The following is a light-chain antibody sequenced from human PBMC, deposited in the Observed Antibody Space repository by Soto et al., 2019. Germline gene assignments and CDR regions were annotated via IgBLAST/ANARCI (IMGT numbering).Light chain of an antibody. CDR2: GAS. CDR3: QQYHNWPPIT. V-gene: IGKV3-15*01. Sequence: EIVMTQSPATLSVSPGERATLSCRASQSVSSNLAWYQHKPGQAPRLLISGASTRATGIPARFSGSGSGTDFTLTISSLQSEDFAVYYCQQYHNWPPITFGQGTRLEIK. J-gene: IGKJ5*01. CDR1: QSVSSN.